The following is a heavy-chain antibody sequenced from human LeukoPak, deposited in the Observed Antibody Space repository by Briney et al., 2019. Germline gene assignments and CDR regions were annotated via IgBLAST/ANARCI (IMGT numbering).Heavy chain of an antibody. V-gene: IGHV3-21*01. Sequence: GGSLRLSCAASGFTFSSYAMSWVRQAPGKGLEWVSSISSSSSYIYYADSVKGRFTISRDNAKNSLYLQMNSLRAEDTAVYYCARVPVTLGAFDIWGQGTMVTVSS. CDR3: ARVPVTLGAFDI. J-gene: IGHJ3*02. CDR2: ISSSSSYI. D-gene: IGHD4-4*01. CDR1: GFTFSSYA.